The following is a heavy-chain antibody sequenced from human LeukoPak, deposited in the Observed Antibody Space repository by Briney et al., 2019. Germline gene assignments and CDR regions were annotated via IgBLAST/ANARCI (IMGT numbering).Heavy chain of an antibody. V-gene: IGHV3-23*01. CDR3: ARDSSRGGTYGQH. CDR1: GFSFRSYT. J-gene: IGHJ1*01. Sequence: PAGGSLRLSCEGSGFSFRSYTMNWVRQVPGKGLEWVSTISASGVSAHYAVSVKGRFTISRDNSKNTFYMRMNSLRAEDTAVYYCARDSSRGGTYGQHWGQGTLVTVSS. D-gene: IGHD1-26*01. CDR2: ISASGVSA.